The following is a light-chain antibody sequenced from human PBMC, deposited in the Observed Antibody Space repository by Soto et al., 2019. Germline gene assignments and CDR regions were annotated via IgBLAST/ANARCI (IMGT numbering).Light chain of an antibody. CDR2: DTS. CDR3: QQYGSSPIT. V-gene: IGKV3D-20*01. J-gene: IGKJ5*01. Sequence: IVLTQSPSTLSSSPGERATLSCGASQSVSSSYVAWYQHKPGLAPRLIIHDTSSRAIGIPDRFSGSKSGTNLTLTIRRMQPEDVGMYYCQQYGSSPITFGQGTRLDIK. CDR1: QSVSSSY.